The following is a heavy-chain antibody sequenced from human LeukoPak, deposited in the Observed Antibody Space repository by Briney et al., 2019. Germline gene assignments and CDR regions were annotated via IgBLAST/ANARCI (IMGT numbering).Heavy chain of an antibody. D-gene: IGHD3-16*02. CDR1: GFTFSSYA. CDR2: ISYDGSNK. J-gene: IGHJ3*02. Sequence: GRSLRLSCAASGFTFSSYAMHWVRQAPGKGLEWVSFISYDGSNKYYADSVKGRFTISRDNSKNTLYLQMNSLRAEDTAVYYCAVTEAGYDYVWGSYPGDAFDIWGQGTMVTVSS. V-gene: IGHV3-30*04. CDR3: AVTEAGYDYVWGSYPGDAFDI.